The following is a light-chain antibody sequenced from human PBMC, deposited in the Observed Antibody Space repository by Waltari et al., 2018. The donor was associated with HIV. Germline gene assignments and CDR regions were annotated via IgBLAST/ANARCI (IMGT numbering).Light chain of an antibody. J-gene: IGLJ2*01. CDR2: SNN. Sequence: QSVLTQPPSALGTPGQRLTISCSGRHSNIGGNTVNWYQQFLRTAPKRRIYSNNQRPSGVPDRISGSKSGTSASLAISGLQSEDEADYYCAAWDDSLNAVLFGGGTRLTVL. CDR3: AAWDDSLNAVL. V-gene: IGLV1-44*01. CDR1: HSNIGGNT.